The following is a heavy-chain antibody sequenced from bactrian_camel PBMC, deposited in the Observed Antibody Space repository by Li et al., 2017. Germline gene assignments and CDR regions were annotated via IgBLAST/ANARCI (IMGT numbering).Heavy chain of an antibody. CDR2: LNTRSGAT. D-gene: IGHD2*01. Sequence: VESGGESVQAGGSLALSCVTSGYDYKNYSMGWFRQTPGKEREGVTTLNTRSGATYYSDSVKGRFTSSLDKSENTLHLEMNNLKPDDSAMYFCAAVPVRSLQLCNPRSDYIYWGQGTQVTVS. CDR1: GYDYKNYS. CDR3: AAVPVRSLQLCNPRSDYIY. V-gene: IGHV3S1*01. J-gene: IGHJ4*01.